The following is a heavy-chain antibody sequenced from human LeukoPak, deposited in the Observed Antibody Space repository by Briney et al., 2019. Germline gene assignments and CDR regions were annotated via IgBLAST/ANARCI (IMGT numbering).Heavy chain of an antibody. V-gene: IGHV1-2*02. CDR1: GYSFTGYS. CDR3: ARAWGSLYYFDH. Sequence: ASVKVSCKASGYSFTGYSLHWVRQAPGQGLEWMGWINPNNGLTNYTQKFKGRVTMTRDTSSATGYMELNRLTSDDTAVFYCARAWGSLYYFDHWGQGTLVTVSS. D-gene: IGHD3-16*01. J-gene: IGHJ4*02. CDR2: INPNNGLT.